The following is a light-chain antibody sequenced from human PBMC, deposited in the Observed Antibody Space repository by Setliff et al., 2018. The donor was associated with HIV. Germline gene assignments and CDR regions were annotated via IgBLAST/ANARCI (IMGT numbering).Light chain of an antibody. Sequence: QSVLTQPPSASGSPGQSVTISCTGTSSDVGGYDYVSWYQQHPGKAPKVVIYEVNKRPSGVPDRFSGSKSGNTASLTVSGLQAEDEAGYYCTSYAGSRTFDVFGTGTKVTVL. CDR2: EVN. CDR1: SSDVGGYDY. J-gene: IGLJ1*01. V-gene: IGLV2-8*01. CDR3: TSYAGSRTFDV.